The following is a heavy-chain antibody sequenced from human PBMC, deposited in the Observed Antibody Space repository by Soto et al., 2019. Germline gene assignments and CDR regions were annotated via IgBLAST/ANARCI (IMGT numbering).Heavy chain of an antibody. CDR2: IYSGGST. V-gene: IGHV3-66*01. CDR1: GFTVSSNY. J-gene: IGHJ6*03. CDR3: ARDSPYYGSGSLPSHYYYYMDV. D-gene: IGHD3-10*01. Sequence: GGSLRLSCAASGFTVSSNYMSGVRQDPGKGLEWVSVIYSGGSTYYADSVKGRFTISRDNSKNTLYLQMNSLRAEDTAVYYCARDSPYYGSGSLPSHYYYYMDVWGKGTTVTVSS.